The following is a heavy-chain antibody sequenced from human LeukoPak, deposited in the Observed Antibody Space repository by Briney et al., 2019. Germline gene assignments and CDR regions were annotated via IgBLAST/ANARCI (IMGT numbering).Heavy chain of an antibody. CDR3: ARRAALGYCSSTSCRINWFDP. CDR2: INHSGST. J-gene: IGHJ5*02. V-gene: IGHV4-34*01. D-gene: IGHD2-2*01. CDR1: GFTFSDYY. Sequence: LRLSCAASGFTFSDYYMSWIRQPPGKGLEWIGEINHSGSTNYNPSLKSRVTISVDTSKNQFSLKLSSVTAADTAVYYCARRAALGYCSSTSCRINWFDPWGQGTLVTVSS.